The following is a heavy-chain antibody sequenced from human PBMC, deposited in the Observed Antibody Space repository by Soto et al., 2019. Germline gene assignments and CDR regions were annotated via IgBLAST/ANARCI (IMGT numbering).Heavy chain of an antibody. D-gene: IGHD3-22*01. CDR3: TSFDSNGYYPQNRS. Sequence: QVILAQSGAEVKKPGSSVKVSCKVSGGSFSSFSINWVRQAPGQRFEWMGGIIPILGTANFTQKFQDRVTFTADESTATAYMTLSSLTSEDTAFYSCTSFDSNGYYPQNRSWGPGTQLTVSS. CDR1: GGSFSSFS. J-gene: IGHJ5*02. CDR2: IIPILGTA. V-gene: IGHV1-69*01.